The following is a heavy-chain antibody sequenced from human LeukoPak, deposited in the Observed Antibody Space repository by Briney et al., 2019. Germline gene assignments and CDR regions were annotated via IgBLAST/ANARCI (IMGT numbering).Heavy chain of an antibody. Sequence: SVKASCKASGYTFTGYYMHWVRQAPGQGLEWMGWINPNSGGTNYAQKFQGRVTMTRDTSISTAYMELSRLRSDDTAVYYCARGRIIAAAGIDYWGQGTLVTVSS. CDR3: ARGRIIAAAGIDY. D-gene: IGHD6-13*01. CDR1: GYTFTGYY. V-gene: IGHV1-2*02. CDR2: INPNSGGT. J-gene: IGHJ4*02.